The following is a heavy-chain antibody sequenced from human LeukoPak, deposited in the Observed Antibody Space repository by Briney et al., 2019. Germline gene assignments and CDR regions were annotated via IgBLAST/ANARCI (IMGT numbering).Heavy chain of an antibody. Sequence: PGGSLRLSCAASGFTFSSYWMSWVRQAPGKGLEWVANIKQDGSEKYYVDSVKGRFTISRDNAKNSLYLQMNSLRAEDTAVYYCARGRFGGSSGLLLDYWGQGTLVTVSS. CDR3: ARGRFGGSSGLLLDY. V-gene: IGHV3-7*01. CDR2: IKQDGSEK. CDR1: GFTFSSYW. J-gene: IGHJ4*02. D-gene: IGHD3-10*01.